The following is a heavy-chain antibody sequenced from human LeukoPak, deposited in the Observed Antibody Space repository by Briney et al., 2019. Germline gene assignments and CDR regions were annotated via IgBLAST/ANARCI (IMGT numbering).Heavy chain of an antibody. Sequence: QPGGSLRLSCAASGFTFSSYWMSWVRQAPGKGLEWVANIKQDGSEKYYVDSVKGRFTISRDNAKNSLYLQMNSLRAEDTAVYYCARHWHDSSGYVPWDWGQGTLVTVSS. J-gene: IGHJ4*02. V-gene: IGHV3-7*01. D-gene: IGHD3-22*01. CDR3: ARHWHDSSGYVPWD. CDR1: GFTFSSYW. CDR2: IKQDGSEK.